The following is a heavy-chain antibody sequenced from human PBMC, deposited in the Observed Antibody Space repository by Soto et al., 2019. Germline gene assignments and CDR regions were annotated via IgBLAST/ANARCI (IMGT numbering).Heavy chain of an antibody. D-gene: IGHD6-19*01. J-gene: IGHJ5*02. CDR3: ARDRKAVAGNYFHWFDP. Sequence: PSETLSLTCTVSGGSISSYYWSWIRQPPGKGLEWIGYIYYSGSTNYNPSLKSRVTISVDTSKNQFSLKLSSVTAADTAVYYCARDRKAVAGNYFHWFDPWGQGTLVTVSS. CDR1: GGSISSYY. V-gene: IGHV4-59*01. CDR2: IYYSGST.